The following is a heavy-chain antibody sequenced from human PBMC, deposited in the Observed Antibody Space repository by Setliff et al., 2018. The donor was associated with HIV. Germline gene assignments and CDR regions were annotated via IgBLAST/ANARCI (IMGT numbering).Heavy chain of an antibody. CDR3: AKGRHLLYYFDY. V-gene: IGHV3-23*01. J-gene: IGHJ4*02. CDR2: ISGRGGST. D-gene: IGHD1-26*01. Sequence: GGSLRLSCAASGFTFNSYAMSWVRQAPGKGLEWVSAISGRGGSTYYADSVKGRFTISRDNSKNTLDLQMNSLRAEDTAVYYCAKGRHLLYYFDYWGQGTLVTVSS. CDR1: GFTFNSYA.